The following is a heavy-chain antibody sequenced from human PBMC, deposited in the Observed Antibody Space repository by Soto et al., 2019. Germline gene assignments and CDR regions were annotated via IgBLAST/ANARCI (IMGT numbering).Heavy chain of an antibody. CDR1: GDSIRNGDYY. CDR3: TRVWFGELVSDY. V-gene: IGHV4-30-4*01. CDR2: IYYSGNA. D-gene: IGHD3-10*01. J-gene: IGHJ4*02. Sequence: QVQLQESGPGLVKPSQTLSLTCSVSGDSIRNGDYYWNWIRQPPGKGLEWIGRIYYSGNAYYNPSPXGXXTISVDTSKNQFSLRLSSVTAADTAVYYCTRVWFGELVSDYWGQGTLVTVSS.